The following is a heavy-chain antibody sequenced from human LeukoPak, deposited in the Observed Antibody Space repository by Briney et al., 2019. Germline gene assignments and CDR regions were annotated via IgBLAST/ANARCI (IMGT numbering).Heavy chain of an antibody. Sequence: GASVKVSCKASGYAFTSYYMHWVRQAPGQGLEWMGIINPSSGSTGYAQKFQGRVTMTRDMSTTTGYMELSSLRSEDTAVYYCARDGYNFGRGVYWGQGTLVTVSS. J-gene: IGHJ4*02. CDR2: INPSSGST. CDR3: ARDGYNFGRGVY. V-gene: IGHV1-46*01. D-gene: IGHD5-24*01. CDR1: GYAFTSYY.